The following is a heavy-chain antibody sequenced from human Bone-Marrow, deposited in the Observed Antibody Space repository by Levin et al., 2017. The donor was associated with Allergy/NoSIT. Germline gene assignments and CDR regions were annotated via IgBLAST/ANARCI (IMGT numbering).Heavy chain of an antibody. V-gene: IGHV3-21*06. J-gene: IGHJ6*02. CDR3: ARLGTTFGTCLTEYYQGLDG. D-gene: IGHD1-1*01. CDR1: GFAFSTSH. CDR2: ISGSSSYI. Sequence: LGESLKISCAASGFAFSTSHIHWVRQAPGQGLEWVSSISGSSSYIYYAESVRGRFTISRDNAKNSLYLQMTGLRAEDTAVYYCARLGTTFGTCLTEYYQGLDGWGQGTTVNVSS.